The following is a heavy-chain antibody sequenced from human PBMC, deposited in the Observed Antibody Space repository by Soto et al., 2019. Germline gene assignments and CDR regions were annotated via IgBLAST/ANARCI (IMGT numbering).Heavy chain of an antibody. J-gene: IGHJ6*03. CDR2: ISSSSSYI. V-gene: IGHV3-21*01. CDR1: GFTFSSYS. CDR3: ARGATRTTVTALDYYYYMDV. D-gene: IGHD4-17*01. Sequence: GGSLRLSCAASGFTFSSYSMNWVRQAPGKGLEWVSSISSSSSYIYYADSVKGRFTISRDNAKNSLYLQMNSLRAEDTAVYYCARGATRTTVTALDYYYYMDVWGKGTTVTVSS.